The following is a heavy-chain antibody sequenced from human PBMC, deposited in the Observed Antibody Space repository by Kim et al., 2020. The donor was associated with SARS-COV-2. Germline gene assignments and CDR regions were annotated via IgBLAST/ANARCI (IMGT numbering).Heavy chain of an antibody. CDR1: GFTFSSYE. Sequence: GGSLRLSCAASGFTFSSYEMNWVRQAPGKGLEWVSYISSSGSTIYYADSVKGRFTISRDNAKNSLYLQMNSLRAEDTAVYYCARDRGDDTMVRGVTGYWGQGTLVTVSS. J-gene: IGHJ4*02. D-gene: IGHD3-10*01. CDR2: ISSSGSTI. CDR3: ARDRGDDTMVRGVTGY. V-gene: IGHV3-48*03.